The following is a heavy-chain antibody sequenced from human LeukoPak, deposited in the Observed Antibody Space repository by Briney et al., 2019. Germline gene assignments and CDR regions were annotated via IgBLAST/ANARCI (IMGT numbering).Heavy chain of an antibody. J-gene: IGHJ3*02. CDR1: GFTFSTYL. CDR3: GRGGDGIDN. Sequence: PAGSLSLSCAASGFTFSTYLLHWIRQAPGKGLMWVSCINVDETNAYADTVRGRFTISIDNAKTTMYLQMNSVRAGDTAVYFGGRGGDGIDNWGQGTTVIVSS. V-gene: IGHV3-74*01. CDR2: INVDETNA.